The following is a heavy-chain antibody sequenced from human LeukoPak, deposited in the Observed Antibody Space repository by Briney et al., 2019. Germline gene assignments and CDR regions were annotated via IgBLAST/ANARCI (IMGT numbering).Heavy chain of an antibody. V-gene: IGHV4-34*01. CDR3: ARTDSGSLRY. CDR2: INHSGST. Sequence: SETLSLTCAVYGGSFSGYYWSWIRQPPGKGLEWIGEINHSGSTNYNPSLKSRVTISVDTSKNQFSLKLSSVTAADTAVYYCARTDSGSLRYWGQGTLVTVSS. CDR1: GGSFSGYY. D-gene: IGHD6-13*01. J-gene: IGHJ4*02.